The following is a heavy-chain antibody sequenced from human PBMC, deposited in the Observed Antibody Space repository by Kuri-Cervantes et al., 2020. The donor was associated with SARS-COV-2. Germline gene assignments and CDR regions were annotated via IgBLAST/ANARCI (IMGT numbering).Heavy chain of an antibody. J-gene: IGHJ6*03. Sequence: GGSLRLSCAASGSTFDDNGISWVRQAPGKGLEWVSGIRWNSGTIGYADSVKGRFTISRDNSKNSLYLQMNRLRTEDTALYYCAKDMWNSEWLLPGYYYYYMDVWGKGTTVTVSS. D-gene: IGHD3-3*01. CDR1: GSTFDDNG. V-gene: IGHV3-9*01. CDR2: IRWNSGTI. CDR3: AKDMWNSEWLLPGYYYYYMDV.